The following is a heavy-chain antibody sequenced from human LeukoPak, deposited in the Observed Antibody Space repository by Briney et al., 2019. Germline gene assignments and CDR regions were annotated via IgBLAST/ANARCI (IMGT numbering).Heavy chain of an antibody. V-gene: IGHV1-18*01. CDR2: ISVYNGDT. D-gene: IGHD3-16*02. J-gene: IGHJ4*02. CDR3: ARDQCDNVWGSDRPYFDY. Sequence: ASVKVSCKASGYTFSSYGISWVRQAPGQGLEWMGWISVYNGDTKYAQKFQGRVTVATDTSTSRAYMELRSLRSDDTAVYYCARDQCDNVWGSDRPYFDYWGQGTQVTVSS. CDR1: GYTFSSYG.